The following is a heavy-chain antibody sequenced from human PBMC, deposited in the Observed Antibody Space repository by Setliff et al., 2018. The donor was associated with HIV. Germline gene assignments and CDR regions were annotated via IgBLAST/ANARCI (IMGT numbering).Heavy chain of an antibody. V-gene: IGHV1-46*01. CDR1: GYSFTNHY. J-gene: IGHJ3*02. CDR2: INPTGGST. CDR3: ASAGAWQRNALDI. D-gene: IGHD5-12*01. Sequence: ASVKVSCKPSGYSFTNHYMHWVRQAPGQGLEWMGVINPTGGSTRNTQKFQGRVAMTRDTSTSTVYMELSGLRSEDTAVYYCASAGAWQRNALDIWGQGTMVT.